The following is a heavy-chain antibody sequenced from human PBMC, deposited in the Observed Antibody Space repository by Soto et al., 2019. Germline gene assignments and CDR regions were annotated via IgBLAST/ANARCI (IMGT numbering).Heavy chain of an antibody. CDR1: GFTFSYHA. D-gene: IGHD1-1*01. V-gene: IGHV3-30-3*01. CDR3: ARGTTTSAFSAMDV. CDR2: ISYDGDNK. J-gene: IGHJ6*02. Sequence: QVQLVESGGGVVQPGRSLRLSCAASGFTFSYHALNWVRQAPGKGLEWVAVISYDGDNKYIAESVKGRFTISRDNSKNTMSLQMNSLRAEDTAMYVCARGTTTSAFSAMDVWGQGTTVTVSS.